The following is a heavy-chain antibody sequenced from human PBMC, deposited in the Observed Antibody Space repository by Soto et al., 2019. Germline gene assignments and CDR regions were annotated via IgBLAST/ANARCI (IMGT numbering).Heavy chain of an antibody. CDR1: GFRFSDYD. J-gene: IGHJ4*02. D-gene: IGHD6-6*01. CDR2: IDSSGRTR. Sequence: QVQLVESGGGLVKPGGSLRLSCAASGFRFSDYDMCWIRQAPGKGLEWISSIDSSGRTRFYADSVKGQFTISRDNAKNSLCLQMNSLRAEDMAVYYCAREGRGSSSSVLVYWGQGTLVTVSS. V-gene: IGHV3-11*01. CDR3: AREGRGSSSSVLVY.